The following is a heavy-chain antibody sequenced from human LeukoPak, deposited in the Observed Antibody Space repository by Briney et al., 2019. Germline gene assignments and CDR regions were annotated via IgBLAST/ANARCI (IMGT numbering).Heavy chain of an antibody. J-gene: IGHJ4*02. CDR1: GFTVSSNY. D-gene: IGHD2-2*01. CDR2: IYLGGNT. Sequence: GGSLRLSCAASGFTVSSNYMTWVRQAPGKGLEGVSIIYLGGNTYYPDSVKGRFTISTDNSKNTLHLQMNSLRAEDTAVYYCARGARSCSSTRCYAYYFGYWGQGTLVTVSS. V-gene: IGHV3-53*01. CDR3: ARGARSCSSTRCYAYYFGY.